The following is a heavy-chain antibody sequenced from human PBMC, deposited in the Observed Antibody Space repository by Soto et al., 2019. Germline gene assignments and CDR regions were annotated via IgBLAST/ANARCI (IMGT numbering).Heavy chain of an antibody. CDR2: IYYSGST. CDR1: GASISRGGYY. V-gene: IGHV4-31*03. Sequence: SETLSLTCSVSGASISRGGYYWCWLRQQTGKGRESIGYIYYSGSTYYNPSLKSRVTISVDTSKNQFSLKLSSVTVADEAVYYCAGAVWSGEAARHFEYWGQGTLVTVSS. D-gene: IGHD6-6*01. J-gene: IGHJ4*02. CDR3: AGAVWSGEAARHFEY.